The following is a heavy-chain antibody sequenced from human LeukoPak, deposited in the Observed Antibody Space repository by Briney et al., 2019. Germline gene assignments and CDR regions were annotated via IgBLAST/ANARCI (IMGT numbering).Heavy chain of an antibody. CDR2: INSDGSST. Sequence: PGGSLRLSCAASGFTFSSYWMHWVRQAPGKGLVWVSRINSDGSSTSYADSVKGRFTISRDNAKNTLYLQMNSLRAEDTAVYYCARGGPPRITMVRGVRNSNWFDPWGQGTLVTVSS. V-gene: IGHV3-74*01. CDR3: ARGGPPRITMVRGVRNSNWFDP. J-gene: IGHJ5*02. D-gene: IGHD3-10*01. CDR1: GFTFSSYW.